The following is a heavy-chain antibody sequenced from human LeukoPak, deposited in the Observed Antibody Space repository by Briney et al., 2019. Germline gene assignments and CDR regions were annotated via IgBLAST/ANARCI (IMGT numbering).Heavy chain of an antibody. CDR1: GRSFSNSS. Sequence: KPSETLSLTCGVFGRSFSNSSWVCIRQPPGKGLEWIGYIYYSGSTNYNPSLKSRVTISVDTSKNQFSLKLSSVTAADTAVYYCARGGDGSGYYYPVFDYWGQGTLVTVSS. D-gene: IGHD3-22*01. CDR3: ARGGDGSGYYYPVFDY. CDR2: IYYSGST. V-gene: IGHV4-59*01. J-gene: IGHJ4*02.